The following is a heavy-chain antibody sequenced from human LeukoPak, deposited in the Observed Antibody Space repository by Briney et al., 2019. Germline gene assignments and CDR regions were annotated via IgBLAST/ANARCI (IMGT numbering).Heavy chain of an antibody. CDR2: INPDSGGT. Sequence: ASVKVSCKASGYSFTDYYMHWVRQAPGQGLEWMGWINPDSGGTNYAQKFQGRVTMTRDTSISTAYMELSSLRSEDTAVYYCARNYDYVWGSYRLDYWGQGTLVTVSS. CDR1: GYSFTDYY. D-gene: IGHD3-16*02. J-gene: IGHJ4*02. V-gene: IGHV1-2*02. CDR3: ARNYDYVWGSYRLDY.